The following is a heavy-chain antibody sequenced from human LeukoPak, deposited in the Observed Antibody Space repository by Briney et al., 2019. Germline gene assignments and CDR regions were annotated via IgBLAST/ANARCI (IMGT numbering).Heavy chain of an antibody. CDR2: IKQDGSEK. CDR3: AKRLGTSFGLDV. CDR1: GFTFSSYW. D-gene: IGHD3-16*02. Sequence: GASLRLSCAASGFTFSSYWMSWVRQAPGKGLEWVANIKQDGSEKYYVDSVKGRFTISRDNAKNSLYLQMNSLRPEDTAMYYCAKRLGTSFGLDVWGQGTTVTVSS. V-gene: IGHV3-7*03. J-gene: IGHJ6*02.